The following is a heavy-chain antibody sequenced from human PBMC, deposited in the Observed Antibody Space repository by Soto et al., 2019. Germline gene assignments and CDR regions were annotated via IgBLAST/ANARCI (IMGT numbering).Heavy chain of an antibody. CDR2: MNPNTGNS. D-gene: IGHD1-1*01. Sequence: QVQLVQSGAEVRKPGASVKVSCEAFGYTFTSYDIDWVRQATGQGLEWMGWMNPNTGNSAYAQKFQGRVTVTSDTSINTVHMELSSLRSEDTAVYYCARRAETNGWNGFGADKYYFDFWGQGTLVTVSS. V-gene: IGHV1-8*01. CDR1: GYTFTSYD. CDR3: ARRAETNGWNGFGADKYYFDF. J-gene: IGHJ4*02.